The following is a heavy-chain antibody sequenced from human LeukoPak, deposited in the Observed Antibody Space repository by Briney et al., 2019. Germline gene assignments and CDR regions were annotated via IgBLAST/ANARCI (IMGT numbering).Heavy chain of an antibody. CDR3: ARDPGAGYFDY. CDR1: GFTFTNYG. V-gene: IGHV1-18*04. CDR2: ISAYNGDT. Sequence: ASVKVSCKASGFTFTNYGITWVRQAPGQGLEWMGWISAYNGDTNYAQKLRYRVTMTTDTSTSTAYMELRSLRSDDTAVYYCARDPGAGYFDYWGQGTLVTVSS. D-gene: IGHD6-19*01. J-gene: IGHJ4*02.